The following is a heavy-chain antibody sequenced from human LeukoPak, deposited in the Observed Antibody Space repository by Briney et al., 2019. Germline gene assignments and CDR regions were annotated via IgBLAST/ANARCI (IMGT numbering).Heavy chain of an antibody. Sequence: KPGGSLRLSCAASGFTFSSYSMNWVRQAPGKGLEWVSSISSSSSYIYYADSVKGRFTISRDNAKNSLYLQMNSLRAEDTAVYYCARGSPLLWFGELLWRSPTLRVDYWGQGTLVTVSS. CDR1: GFTFSSYS. J-gene: IGHJ4*02. CDR3: ARGSPLLWFGELLWRSPTLRVDY. V-gene: IGHV3-21*01. D-gene: IGHD3-10*01. CDR2: ISSSSSYI.